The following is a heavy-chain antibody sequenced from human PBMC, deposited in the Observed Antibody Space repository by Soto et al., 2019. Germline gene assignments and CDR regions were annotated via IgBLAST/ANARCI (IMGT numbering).Heavy chain of an antibody. D-gene: IGHD3-10*01. CDR2: IYYSGST. V-gene: IGHV4-30-4*01. J-gene: IGHJ6*02. Sequence: SETLSLTCTVSGGSISSGDYYWSWIRQPPGMGLEWIGYIYYSGSTYYNPSLKSRVTISVDTSKNQFSLKLSSVTAADTAVYYCARAPVWFGERYYYYYYGMDVWGQGTTVTAP. CDR1: GGSISSGDYY. CDR3: ARAPVWFGERYYYYYYGMDV.